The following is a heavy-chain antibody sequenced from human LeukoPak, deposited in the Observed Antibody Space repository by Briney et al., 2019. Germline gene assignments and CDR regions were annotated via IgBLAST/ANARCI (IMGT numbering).Heavy chain of an antibody. V-gene: IGHV1-69*04. D-gene: IGHD5/OR15-5a*01. CDR2: IIPSLGTP. CDR1: GDTFSNYA. CDR3: ARAGSRRLSVPYYFNY. J-gene: IGHJ4*02. Sequence: SVKVSCKASGDTFSNYAISWVRQAPGQGLEWVGRIIPSLGTPNYAQKFQGRVTITADRSTTTAYMELSSLRVEDTAVYYCARAGSRRLSVPYYFNYWDQGTPVTVSS.